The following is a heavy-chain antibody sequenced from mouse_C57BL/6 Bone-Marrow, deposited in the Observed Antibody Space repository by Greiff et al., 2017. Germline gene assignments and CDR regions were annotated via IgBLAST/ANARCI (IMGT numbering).Heavy chain of an antibody. Sequence: VQLQQSGPVLVKPGASVKMSCKASGYTFTDYYMNWVKQSHGKSLEWIGVINPYNGGTSYNQKFKGKATLTVDKSSSTAYMALNSLTSEDSAVYYCAREDDYDGAWFAYWGQGTLVTVSA. CDR1: GYTFTDYY. CDR3: AREDDYDGAWFAY. D-gene: IGHD2-4*01. CDR2: INPYNGGT. J-gene: IGHJ3*01. V-gene: IGHV1-19*01.